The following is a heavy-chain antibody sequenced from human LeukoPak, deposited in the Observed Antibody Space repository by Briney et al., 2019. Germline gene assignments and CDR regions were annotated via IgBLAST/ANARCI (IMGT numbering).Heavy chain of an antibody. CDR1: GYTFINHY. CDR3: TRTINSWFDP. D-gene: IGHD3-9*01. J-gene: IGHJ5*02. CDR2: IRPTDGST. Sequence: ASVKVSCKPSGYTFINHYIHLVRQAPGQGLEWMGVIRPTDGSTSYAQNFQGRLSMTSDTSTSTAYMELSSLRSEDTAIYYCTRTINSWFDPWRQGTPVSV. V-gene: IGHV1-46*01.